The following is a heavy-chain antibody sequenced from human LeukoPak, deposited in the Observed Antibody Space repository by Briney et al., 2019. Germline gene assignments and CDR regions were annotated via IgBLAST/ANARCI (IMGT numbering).Heavy chain of an antibody. V-gene: IGHV1-18*01. CDR3: ARGGSRSRRGDDAFDI. CDR1: GYTFTNYA. Sequence: ASVKVSCKASGYTFTNYAMNWVRQAPGQGLEWVGWISAYNGNTELAQKFQGRVTLATDASTSTAYVELRSLTSDDTAVHFCARGGSRSRRGDDAFDIWGQGTMVTVSS. D-gene: IGHD3-10*01. J-gene: IGHJ3*02. CDR2: ISAYNGNT.